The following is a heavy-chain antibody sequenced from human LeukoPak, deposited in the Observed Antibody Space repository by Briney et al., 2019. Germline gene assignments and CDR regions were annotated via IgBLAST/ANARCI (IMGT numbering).Heavy chain of an antibody. Sequence: GGSLRLSCAASGFTFSNYASSWVRQVPGKGLEWVSGITGSGGSTYYADSVKGRFTISRDNSKNTLYLQMNSLRAEDTAVYYCARGPGYSSGWYYFDYWGQGTLVTVSS. V-gene: IGHV3-23*01. CDR2: ITGSGGST. CDR3: ARGPGYSSGWYYFDY. CDR1: GFTFSNYA. J-gene: IGHJ4*02. D-gene: IGHD6-19*01.